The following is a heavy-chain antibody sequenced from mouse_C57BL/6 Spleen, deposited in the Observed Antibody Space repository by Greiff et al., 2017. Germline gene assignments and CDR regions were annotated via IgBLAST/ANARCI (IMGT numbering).Heavy chain of an antibody. CDR1: GFSLTSYG. D-gene: IGHD2-12*01. J-gene: IGHJ4*01. CDR2: IWSGGST. Sequence: VQLQESGPGLVQPSQSLSITCTVSGFSLTSYGVHWVRQSPGKGLEWLGVIWSGGSTDNNAAFIYSLSISKDNSNSQVFFKMNSLQADDTAIYYCARNSFYRDYAMDYWGQGTSVTVSS. V-gene: IGHV2-2*01. CDR3: ARNSFYRDYAMDY.